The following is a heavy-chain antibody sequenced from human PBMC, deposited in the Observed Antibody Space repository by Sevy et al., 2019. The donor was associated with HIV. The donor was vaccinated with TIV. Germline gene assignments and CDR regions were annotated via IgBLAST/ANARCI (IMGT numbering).Heavy chain of an antibody. D-gene: IGHD6-13*01. Sequence: GGCLRLSCAASGFTFSSHGMHWVRQAPGKGLEWVAVISYDGSYKPYRDSVKGRFTISRDDSKNTLYLQMNSLRPEDTAVYYCARDSGYSINWYPAYWGQGTLVTVSS. J-gene: IGHJ4*02. CDR3: ARDSGYSINWYPAY. V-gene: IGHV3-30*03. CDR2: ISYDGSYK. CDR1: GFTFSSHG.